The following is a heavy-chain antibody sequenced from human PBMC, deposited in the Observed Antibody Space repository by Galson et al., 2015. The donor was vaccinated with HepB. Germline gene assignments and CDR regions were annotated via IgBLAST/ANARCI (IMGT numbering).Heavy chain of an antibody. J-gene: IGHJ4*02. V-gene: IGHV3-30*18. D-gene: IGHD2-15*01. CDR2: ISYDGSNK. CDR3: AKAYSGGYCSGGSCFCFDY. CDR1: GFTFSSYG. Sequence: SLRLSCAASGFTFSSYGMHWVRQAPGKGLEWVAVISYDGSNKYYADSVKGRFTISRDNSKNTLYLQMNSLRAEDTAVYYCAKAYSGGYCSGGSCFCFDYWGQGTLVTVSS.